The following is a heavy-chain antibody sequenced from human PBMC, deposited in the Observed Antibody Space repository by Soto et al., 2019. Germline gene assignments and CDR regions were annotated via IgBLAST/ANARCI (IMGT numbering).Heavy chain of an antibody. V-gene: IGHV5-51*01. CDR2: IYPGDSDT. CDR3: ARTRSFTLGFYYDGMDV. D-gene: IGHD6-6*01. CDR1: GYSFASYW. J-gene: IGHJ6*02. Sequence: GESLKISCQVSGYSFASYWIGGVRQMPGKDLEWMGIIYPGDSDTRYSPSFQGQVTISADKSLRTAHLQWTSLKASDTALYYCARTRSFTLGFYYDGMDVWGQGTTVTVSS.